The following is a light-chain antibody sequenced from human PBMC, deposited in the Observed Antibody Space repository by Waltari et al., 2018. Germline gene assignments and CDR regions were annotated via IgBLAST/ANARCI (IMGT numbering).Light chain of an antibody. CDR3: YSTTDNNLGV. V-gene: IGLV3-27*01. CDR1: MLPKKY. CDR2: QDS. J-gene: IGLJ1*01. Sequence: SSELTQPSSVSVSPGQTARITCSGDMLPKKYTRWFQQKPGQAPGLVLYQDSARPSGIPGRFSGSSSGTTVTLTISGAQVEDEADYYCYSTTDNNLGVFGPGTRVTVL.